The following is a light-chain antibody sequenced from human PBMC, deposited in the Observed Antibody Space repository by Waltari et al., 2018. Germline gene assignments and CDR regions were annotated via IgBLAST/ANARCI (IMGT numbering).Light chain of an antibody. V-gene: IGKV3-20*01. CDR3: QKYDRLPAT. CDR1: QSVSRF. CDR2: GAS. Sequence: ELVLTQSPGTLSLSPRERGTLFCRASQSVSRFLAWYQQKPGQAPRLLIYGASTRATGIPDRFSGSGSGTDFSLTISRLEPEDFAVYYCQKYDRLPATFGQGTKVEIK. J-gene: IGKJ1*01.